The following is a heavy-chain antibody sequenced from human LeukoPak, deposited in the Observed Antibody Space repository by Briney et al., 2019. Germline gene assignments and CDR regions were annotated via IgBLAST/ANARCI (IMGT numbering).Heavy chain of an antibody. Sequence: SETLSLTCAVSGGSITSANWWSWVRQLPGKGLEWIGEIYHSEYTNYNPSLKSRVTISVDKSKNQFFLKLNSVTAADTAAYYCARDMSRVPGYPGDGMNVWGQGTTVIVSS. J-gene: IGHJ6*02. V-gene: IGHV4-4*02. D-gene: IGHD3-16*02. CDR3: ARDMSRVPGYPGDGMNV. CDR1: GGSITSANW. CDR2: IYHSEYT.